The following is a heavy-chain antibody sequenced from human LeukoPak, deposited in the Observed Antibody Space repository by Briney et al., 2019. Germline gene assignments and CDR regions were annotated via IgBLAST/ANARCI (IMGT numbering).Heavy chain of an antibody. CDR1: GFTFSSYG. CDR2: IRFDGSNK. D-gene: IGHD5-12*01. V-gene: IGHV3-30*02. Sequence: GGSLRLSCAASGFTFSSYGMHWVRQAPGKGLEWVAFIRFDGSNKYYADSVKGRFTISRDNSKNTLYLQMKSLRAEDTAVYYCAKGGGYEAQYYYYYLDVWGKGTTVTISS. CDR3: AKGGGYEAQYYYYYLDV. J-gene: IGHJ6*03.